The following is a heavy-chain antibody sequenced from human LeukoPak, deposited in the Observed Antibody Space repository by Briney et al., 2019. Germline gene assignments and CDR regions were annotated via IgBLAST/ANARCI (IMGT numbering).Heavy chain of an antibody. J-gene: IGHJ4*02. V-gene: IGHV4-4*02. Sequence: SGTLSLTCAVSGGAISSSNWWSWVRQPPGKGLEWIGEIYHSGSTNYNPSLKSRVTISVEKSKNQFSLKLSSVTAADTAVYYCARDYHPSGFDYWGQGTLVTVSS. CDR3: ARDYHPSGFDY. CDR1: GGAISSSNW. CDR2: IYHSGST. D-gene: IGHD2-2*01.